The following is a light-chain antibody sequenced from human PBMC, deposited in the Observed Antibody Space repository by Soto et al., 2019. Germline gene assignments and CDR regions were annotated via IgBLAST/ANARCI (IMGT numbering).Light chain of an antibody. V-gene: IGLV2-8*01. CDR1: ASDVGVYNY. J-gene: IGLJ1*01. Sequence: QSALTQPRSASGSLGQSVTISCTGTASDVGVYNYVSWYQQHPGKAPKLMIYEVTKRPSGVPDRFSGSKSGNTASLTVSGLQTEDEADYYCSSYAGNNTLYVFGTGTKVTV. CDR3: SSYAGNNTLYV. CDR2: EVT.